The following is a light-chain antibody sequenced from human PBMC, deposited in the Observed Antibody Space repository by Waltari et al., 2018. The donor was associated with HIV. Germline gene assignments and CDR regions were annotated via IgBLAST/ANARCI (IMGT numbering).Light chain of an antibody. V-gene: IGKV1-6*01. CDR3: LQDYNYPRT. Sequence: AIQMPHSPSPLSASVGDRVTITCRAVQGIRNDLGWYQQKPGKAPKLLIYAASSLQSGVPSRFSGSGSGTDFTLTISSLQPEDFATYYCLQDYNYPRTFGQGTKVEIK. CDR2: AAS. CDR1: QGIRND. J-gene: IGKJ1*01.